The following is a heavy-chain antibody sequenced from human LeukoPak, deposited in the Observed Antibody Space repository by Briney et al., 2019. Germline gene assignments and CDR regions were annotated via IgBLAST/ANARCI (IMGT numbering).Heavy chain of an antibody. CDR3: ARGPLSSSSFDL. Sequence: GGSLRLSCAASGFTFSSYSMNWVRQAPGKGLEGVSYISSRSATIYYADSVKGRFTISRDNAKNSLYLQMNSLRAEDTAVYYCARGPLSSSSFDLWGQGTLVTVSS. D-gene: IGHD6-13*01. CDR2: ISSRSATI. J-gene: IGHJ4*02. V-gene: IGHV3-48*01. CDR1: GFTFSSYS.